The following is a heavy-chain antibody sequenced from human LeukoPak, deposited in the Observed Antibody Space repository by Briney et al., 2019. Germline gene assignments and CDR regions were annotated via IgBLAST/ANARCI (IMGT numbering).Heavy chain of an antibody. D-gene: IGHD3-3*01. CDR2: IYYSGST. CDR1: GGSISSSSYY. Sequence: SETLSLTCTVSGGSISSSSYYWGWIRQPPGKGLEWIGSIYYSGSTYYNPSLKSRVTISVDTSKNQFSLKLSSVTAADTAVYYCARGAPSITIFGVVTRYLDYWGQGTLVTVSS. CDR3: ARGAPSITIFGVVTRYLDY. J-gene: IGHJ4*02. V-gene: IGHV4-39*07.